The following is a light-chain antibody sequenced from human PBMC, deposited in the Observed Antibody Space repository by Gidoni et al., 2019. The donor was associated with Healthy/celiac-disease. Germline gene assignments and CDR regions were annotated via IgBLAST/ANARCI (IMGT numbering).Light chain of an antibody. CDR1: QSISSS. V-gene: IGKV1-39*01. CDR3: QQSYSTPRT. Sequence: DIQMTQSPSSLSASVGDRVTITCRASQSISSSLNWYQQKPGKAPKLLIYAASSLQSGVPSRFSGSGSVTDFTLTISSLQPEDFATYYCQQSYSTPRTFXXXTKLEIK. J-gene: IGKJ2*01. CDR2: AAS.